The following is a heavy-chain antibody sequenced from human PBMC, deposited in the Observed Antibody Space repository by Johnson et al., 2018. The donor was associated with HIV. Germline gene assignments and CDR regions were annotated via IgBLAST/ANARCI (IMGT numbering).Heavy chain of an antibody. CDR1: GFTFSNYA. V-gene: IGHV3-23*04. J-gene: IGHJ3*02. CDR3: ATDIVVVLAVTGTGAAFDI. D-gene: IGHD2-15*01. CDR2: ISGSGGST. Sequence: VQLVESGGGVVQPGGSLRLSCAASGFTFSNYAMYWVRQAPGKGLEWVAAISGSGGSTYYADSVKGRFTISRDNSKNTLYLQMNSLRAEDTAVYYCATDIVVVLAVTGTGAAFDIWGRGTTVTVSS.